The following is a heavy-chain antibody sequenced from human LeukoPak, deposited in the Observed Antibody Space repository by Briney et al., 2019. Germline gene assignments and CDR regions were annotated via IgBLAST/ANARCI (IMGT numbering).Heavy chain of an antibody. CDR1: GFTFSTYW. CDR3: AGGGTAICPDH. J-gene: IGHJ4*02. V-gene: IGHV3-7*01. CDR2: IKPDGSAQ. D-gene: IGHD2-21*01. Sequence: GGSLRLSCAASGFTFSTYWMSWVCQAPGKGLEWVANIKPDGSAQFYVDSVKGRFTISRDNANKSPYLQLNSLTAQDTASYYCAGGGTAICPDHWGQGTLVTASS.